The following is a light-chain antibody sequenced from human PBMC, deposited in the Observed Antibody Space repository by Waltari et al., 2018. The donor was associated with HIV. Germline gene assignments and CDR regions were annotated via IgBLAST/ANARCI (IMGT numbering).Light chain of an antibody. J-gene: IGLJ2*01. CDR3: AAYAGNNIVI. Sequence: QSALTQPPSASGSPGQSVTVSCTGTSSDIGYFNYVSWYQQHPGKAPKLLIYDVNKRPSGVPDLFSSSQSGATASLTVSGLRAEDEADYYCAAYAGNNIVIVGGGTKVTV. CDR2: DVN. CDR1: SSDIGYFNY. V-gene: IGLV2-8*01.